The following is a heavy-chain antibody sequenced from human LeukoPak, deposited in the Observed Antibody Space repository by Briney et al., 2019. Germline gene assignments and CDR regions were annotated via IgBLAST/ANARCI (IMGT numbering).Heavy chain of an antibody. D-gene: IGHD5-12*01. CDR2: IWYDGSNK. V-gene: IGHV3-33*06. Sequence: PGGSLRLSCAAPGFTFRGYGMHWVRQAPGKGLEWVAVIWYDGSNKYYADSVKGRFTISRDNSKNTLYLQMNSLGAEDTAVYYCAKDRTAGYDGLVDYWGQGTLVTVPS. CDR1: GFTFRGYG. CDR3: AKDRTAGYDGLVDY. J-gene: IGHJ4*02.